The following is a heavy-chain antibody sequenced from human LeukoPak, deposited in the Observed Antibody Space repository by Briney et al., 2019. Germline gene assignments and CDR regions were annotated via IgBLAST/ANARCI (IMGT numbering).Heavy chain of an antibody. V-gene: IGHV1-2*02. J-gene: IGHJ4*02. CDR1: GYTFTGYY. CDR2: INPNSGGT. D-gene: IGHD5-12*01. CDR3: ARGGYSGYGYAEFDY. Sequence: ASVKVSCKASGYTFTGYYMHWVRQAPGQGLEWMGWINPNSGGTNYAQKFQGRVTMTRDKSIRTAYMELSRLTSDDTAVYYCARGGYSGYGYAEFDYWGQGTLVTVSS.